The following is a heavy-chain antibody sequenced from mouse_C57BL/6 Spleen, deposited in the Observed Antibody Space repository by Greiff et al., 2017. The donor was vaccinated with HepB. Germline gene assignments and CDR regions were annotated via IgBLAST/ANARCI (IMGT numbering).Heavy chain of an antibody. Sequence: QVHVKQSGPELVKPGASVKLSCKASGYTFTSYDINWVKQRPGQGLEWIGWIYPRDGSTKYNEKFKGKATLTVDTSSSTAYMELHSLTSEDSAVYFCARLDYGSSYYFDYWGQGTTLTVSS. J-gene: IGHJ2*01. V-gene: IGHV1-85*01. CDR3: ARLDYGSSYYFDY. CDR2: IYPRDGST. D-gene: IGHD1-1*01. CDR1: GYTFTSYD.